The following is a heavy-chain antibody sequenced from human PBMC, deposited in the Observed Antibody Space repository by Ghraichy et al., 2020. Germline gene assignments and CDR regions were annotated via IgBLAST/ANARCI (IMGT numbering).Heavy chain of an antibody. J-gene: IGHJ4*02. CDR1: GFTLTSSA. Sequence: SVKVSCKSSGFTLTSSAVQWVRQARGQRLEWIGWIVVGSGDTKYAQKLQERVTMTRDMSSSTAYMELSSLTSEDTAVYFCAIELNLEYWGQGTLVAVSS. CDR2: IVVGSGDT. D-gene: IGHD5-24*01. V-gene: IGHV1-58*01. CDR3: AIELNLEY.